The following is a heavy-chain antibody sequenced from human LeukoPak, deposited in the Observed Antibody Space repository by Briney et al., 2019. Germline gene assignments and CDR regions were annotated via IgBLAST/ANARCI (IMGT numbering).Heavy chain of an antibody. CDR2: IDHSGST. CDR1: GGSFSGYY. Sequence: SETLSLTCAVYGGSFSGYYWSWIRQPPGKGLEWIGEIDHSGSTNYNPSLKSRVTISVDTSKNQFSLKLSSVTAADTAVYYCARLGCSSTSCALEFDPWGQGTLVTVSS. V-gene: IGHV4-34*01. D-gene: IGHD2-2*01. CDR3: ARLGCSSTSCALEFDP. J-gene: IGHJ5*02.